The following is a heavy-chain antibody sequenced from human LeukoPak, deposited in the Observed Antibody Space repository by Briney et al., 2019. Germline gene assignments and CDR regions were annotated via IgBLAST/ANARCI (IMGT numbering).Heavy chain of an antibody. CDR2: IIPILGIA. D-gene: IGHD3-16*02. V-gene: IGHV1-69*04. J-gene: IGHJ4*02. Sequence: SVKVSCKASGGTFSSYAISWVRQAPGQGLEWMGRIIPILGIANYAQKFQGRVTITADKSTSTAYMELSSLRSEDTAVYYCAREAAKGYDYVWGSYRPFGFDYWGQGTLVTVSS. CDR1: GGTFSSYA. CDR3: AREAAKGYDYVWGSYRPFGFDY.